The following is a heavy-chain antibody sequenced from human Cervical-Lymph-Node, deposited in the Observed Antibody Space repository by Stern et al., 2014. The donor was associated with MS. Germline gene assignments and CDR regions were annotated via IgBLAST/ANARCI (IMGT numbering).Heavy chain of an antibody. CDR3: ARDAWPAASGPLIDY. J-gene: IGHJ4*02. D-gene: IGHD6-13*01. CDR1: GFTFSSHW. CDR2: ISGDGSST. V-gene: IGHV3-74*03. Sequence: EVQLVESGGGLVQPGGSLRLSCAASGFTFSSHWMHWVRQAPGKGLVWVSRISGDGSSTKYADSVKGRLTISRDNAKSTLYLQMNSLRAEDSAVYYCARDAWPAASGPLIDYWGRGTLVTVSS.